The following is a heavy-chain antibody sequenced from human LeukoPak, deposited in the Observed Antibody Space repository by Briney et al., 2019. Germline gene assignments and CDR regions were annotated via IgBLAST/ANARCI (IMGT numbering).Heavy chain of an antibody. Sequence: ASVKVSCKASGYTFTGYYIHWVRQAPGQGLEWMGIINPSGGSTSNAQKFQGRVTMTRDTSTSTVYMEPSSLRSEDTAVYYCARAGYSSGWYDYWGQGTLVTVSS. J-gene: IGHJ4*02. CDR2: INPSGGST. CDR1: GYTFTGYY. CDR3: ARAGYSSGWYDY. V-gene: IGHV1-46*01. D-gene: IGHD6-19*01.